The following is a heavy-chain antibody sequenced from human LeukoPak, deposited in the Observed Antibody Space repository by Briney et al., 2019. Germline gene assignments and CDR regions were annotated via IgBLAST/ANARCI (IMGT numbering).Heavy chain of an antibody. CDR2: ISGSGGST. Sequence: GGSLRFSCAASGFTFSSYALSWVRQAPGKGLEWVSAISGSGGSTYYADSVKGRFTISRDNSKNTLYLQMNPLKAEDTAVYYCAKAAPGDILTGYYDEFDYWGQGTLVTVSP. D-gene: IGHD3-9*01. J-gene: IGHJ4*02. CDR1: GFTFSSYA. V-gene: IGHV3-23*01. CDR3: AKAAPGDILTGYYDEFDY.